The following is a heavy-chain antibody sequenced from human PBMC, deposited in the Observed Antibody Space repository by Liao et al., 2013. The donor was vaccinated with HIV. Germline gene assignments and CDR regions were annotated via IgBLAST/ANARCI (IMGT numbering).Heavy chain of an antibody. V-gene: IGHV4-39*07. Sequence: QLQLQESGPGLVQPSETLSLTCSVSGGSISGSDYYWGWIRQPPGKGLEWIGSIFYSGSTYYNPSLKSRVTISVDTSKNQFSLKLTSVTAADTAIYYYARSERWTLSSGDVWGRGTTVTVSS. CDR2: IFYSGST. D-gene: IGHD3-10*01. CDR3: ARSERWTLSSGDV. CDR1: GGSISGSDYY. J-gene: IGHJ6*04.